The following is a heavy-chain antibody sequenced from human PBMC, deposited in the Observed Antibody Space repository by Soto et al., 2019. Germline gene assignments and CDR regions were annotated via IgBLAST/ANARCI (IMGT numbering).Heavy chain of an antibody. V-gene: IGHV4-61*03. J-gene: IGHJ4*02. CDR1: GGSVNCGTDY. Sequence: QVQLQESGPGLVKPSATLSLTCTVSGGSVNCGTDYWSWLRQPPGTCLAWIGYTSNSGSAKYNPSLTSRVTITTDTSTNHFSLKLTSVTAADTAVYYCARVRLLSEYDILTCYYIFDQWGRGTLVTVSS. CDR3: ARVRLLSEYDILTCYYIFDQ. CDR2: TSNSGSA. D-gene: IGHD3-9*01.